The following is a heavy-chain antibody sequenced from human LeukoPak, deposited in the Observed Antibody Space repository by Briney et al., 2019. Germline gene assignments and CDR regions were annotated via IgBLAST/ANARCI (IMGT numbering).Heavy chain of an antibody. CDR3: ARMKRSQNDAFDI. CDR1: GYTFTNYG. D-gene: IGHD3-16*01. V-gene: IGHV1-46*01. J-gene: IGHJ3*02. Sequence: ASVNVSCKASGYTFTNYGISWVRQAPGQGLEWMGIINPSGGSTSYAQKFQGRVTMTRDASTSTVYMELSSLRSEDTAVYYCARMKRSQNDAFDIWGQGTMVTVSS. CDR2: INPSGGST.